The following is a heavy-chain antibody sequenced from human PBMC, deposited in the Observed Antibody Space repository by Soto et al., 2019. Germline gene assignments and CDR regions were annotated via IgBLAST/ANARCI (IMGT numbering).Heavy chain of an antibody. J-gene: IGHJ4*02. Sequence: PGGSLRLSCAVSGFTVSSNYMSWVRQAPGKGLEWVSAINSGGNTYYADSVKGRFTISRDNSKNTVYLQMNSLRVEDTAVYYCVRGDGDYHDGNGYLGRHWGQGTLVTVSS. V-gene: IGHV3-66*01. CDR1: GFTVSSNY. D-gene: IGHD5-18*01. CDR2: INSGGNT. CDR3: VRGDGDYHDGNGYLGRH.